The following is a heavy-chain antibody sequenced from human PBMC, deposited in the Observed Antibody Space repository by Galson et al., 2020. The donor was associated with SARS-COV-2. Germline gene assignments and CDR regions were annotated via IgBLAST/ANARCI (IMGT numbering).Heavy chain of an antibody. CDR1: GFSFSTYT. Sequence: GGSLRLSCAASGFSFSTYTMHWVRQAPGKGLEWVSSISSGSDFIFYADSVRGRFTISREDAKNSLNLQMATLRVEDTAIYYCAKGGSGWFYGLDVWGQGTTLIVSS. V-gene: IGHV3-21*01. D-gene: IGHD6-19*01. CDR2: ISSGSDFI. CDR3: AKGGSGWFYGLDV. J-gene: IGHJ6*02.